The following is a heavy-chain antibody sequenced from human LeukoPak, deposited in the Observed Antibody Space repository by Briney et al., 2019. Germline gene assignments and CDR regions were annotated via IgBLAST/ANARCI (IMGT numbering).Heavy chain of an antibody. Sequence: GSLRLSCGASGFTFSSYAMSWVRQAPGEGLEWVFGISCSGGSTYYADSVKGRFTISRDNSKNTLYLQMNSLRAEDTAVYYCAKLQDIVVVVAATLFDYWGQGTLVTVSS. CDR3: AKLQDIVVVVAATLFDY. D-gene: IGHD2-15*01. J-gene: IGHJ4*02. V-gene: IGHV3-23*01. CDR2: ISCSGGST. CDR1: GFTFSSYA.